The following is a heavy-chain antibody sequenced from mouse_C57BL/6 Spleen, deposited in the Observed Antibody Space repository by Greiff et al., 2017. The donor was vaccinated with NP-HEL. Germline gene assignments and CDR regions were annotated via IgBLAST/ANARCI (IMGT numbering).Heavy chain of an antibody. CDR2: INPNNGGT. CDR1: GYTFTDYY. D-gene: IGHD3-2*02. J-gene: IGHJ3*01. V-gene: IGHV1-26*01. CDR3: ARSGGTAQAIAWFAD. Sequence: VQLQQSGPELVKPGASVKISCKASGYTFTDYYMNWVKQSHGKSLEWIGDINPNNGGTSYNQKFKGKATLTVDKSSSTAYMELRSLTSEDSAVYYGARSGGTAQAIAWFADWGQGTLVTVSA.